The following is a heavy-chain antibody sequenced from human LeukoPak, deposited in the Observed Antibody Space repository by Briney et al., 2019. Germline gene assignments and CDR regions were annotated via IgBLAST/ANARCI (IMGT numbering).Heavy chain of an antibody. CDR1: GFTFSSYW. CDR3: AKMPYYYDSSGYYYFDY. V-gene: IGHV3-7*03. D-gene: IGHD3-22*01. Sequence: GGSLRLSCAASGFTFSSYWMSWVRQAPGKGLEWVANIKQDGSEKYYLDSVKGRFTISRDNAKNSLYLQMNSLRAEDTAVYYCAKMPYYYDSSGYYYFDYWGQGTLVTVSS. J-gene: IGHJ4*02. CDR2: IKQDGSEK.